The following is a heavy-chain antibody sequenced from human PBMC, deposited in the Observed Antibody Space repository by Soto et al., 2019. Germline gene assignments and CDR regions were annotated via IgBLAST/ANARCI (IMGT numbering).Heavy chain of an antibody. CDR2: ISGSGRNT. J-gene: IGHJ4*02. D-gene: IGHD3-22*01. V-gene: IGHV3-23*01. Sequence: PGGSLRLSCEVSGFTFSDYAMSWVRQAPGKGLEWVSGISGSGRNTYYADSVKGRFTISRDKSKGAMFLQMNSLRVEDTAIYYCATSQDRYDSTGYYFWGQGTLVTVSS. CDR3: ATSQDRYDSTGYYF. CDR1: GFTFSDYA.